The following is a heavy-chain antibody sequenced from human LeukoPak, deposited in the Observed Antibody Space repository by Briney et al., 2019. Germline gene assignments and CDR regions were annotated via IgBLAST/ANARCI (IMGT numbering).Heavy chain of an antibody. CDR2: ISSSSRTI. CDR3: AKFRAAAGPRDFDY. D-gene: IGHD6-13*01. J-gene: IGHJ4*02. V-gene: IGHV3-48*01. CDR1: GFTFSTYD. Sequence: AGGSLRLSCAASGFTFSTYDMNWVRQAPGKGLEWVSYISSSSRTISYADSVKGRFTISRDNSKSTLYLQMNSLRAEDTAVYYCAKFRAAAGPRDFDYWGQGTLVTVSS.